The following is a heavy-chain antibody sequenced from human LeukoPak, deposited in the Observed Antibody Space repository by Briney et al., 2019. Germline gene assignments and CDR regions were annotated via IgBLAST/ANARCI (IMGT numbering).Heavy chain of an antibody. Sequence: PSETLSLTCTVSGGSISTYYWTWIGQPPEKGLVWCGYIYDTGSTRYNPSLESRATISVDPSKKQFSLKLSAVTAADTAVYYCARLTTRPGGIRPLILDYWGQGNLVTVSS. CDR2: IYDTGST. J-gene: IGHJ4*02. D-gene: IGHD3-16*01. CDR3: ARLTTRPGGIRPLILDY. V-gene: IGHV4-59*01. CDR1: GGSISTYY.